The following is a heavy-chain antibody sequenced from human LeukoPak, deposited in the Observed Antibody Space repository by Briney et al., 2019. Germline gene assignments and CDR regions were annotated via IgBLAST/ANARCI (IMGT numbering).Heavy chain of an antibody. CDR2: LYYSGST. CDR1: GGSTSNYY. CDR3: ARAAGVRGVIITGFDP. J-gene: IGHJ5*02. D-gene: IGHD3-10*01. Sequence: TSETLSLTCTVPGGSTSNYYWNWVRQPPGKGLEWIGYLYYSGSTNYNPSLKSRVTISVDTSKNQFSLKLSSVTAADTAVYYCARAAGVRGVIITGFDPWGQGTLVTVSS. V-gene: IGHV4-59*01.